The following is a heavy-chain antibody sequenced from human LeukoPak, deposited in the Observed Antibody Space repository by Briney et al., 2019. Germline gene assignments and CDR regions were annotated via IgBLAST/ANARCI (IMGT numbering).Heavy chain of an antibody. J-gene: IGHJ5*02. D-gene: IGHD3-16*01. Sequence: ASVKVSCKTSGYSFTDYYMHWVRQAPGQGLEWMGWINPNSGGTSSAQKFQGRVTMTRDTPITTVYMEVNWLTSDDTAMYYCARADRLHGGPYLIGPWGQGTLVTVSS. CDR2: INPNSGGT. CDR1: GYSFTDYY. CDR3: ARADRLHGGPYLIGP. V-gene: IGHV1-2*02.